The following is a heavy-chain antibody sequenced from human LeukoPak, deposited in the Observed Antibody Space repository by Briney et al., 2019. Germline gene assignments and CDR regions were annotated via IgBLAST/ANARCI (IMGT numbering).Heavy chain of an antibody. D-gene: IGHD1-26*01. J-gene: IGHJ3*02. Sequence: ASVKVSCKASGYTFTGYYMHWVRQAPGQGLEWMGWINPNSGGTNYAQKFQGRVTMTRDTSISTAYMELSSLRSDDTALYYCARDRRMGAANAFDIWGQGTLVTVSS. CDR3: ARDRRMGAANAFDI. CDR2: INPNSGGT. V-gene: IGHV1-2*02. CDR1: GYTFTGYY.